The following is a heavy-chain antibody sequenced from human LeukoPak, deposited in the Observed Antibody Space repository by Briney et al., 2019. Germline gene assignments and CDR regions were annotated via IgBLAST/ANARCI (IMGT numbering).Heavy chain of an antibody. CDR1: GFTFSSYS. CDR2: ISSSSSTI. J-gene: IGHJ4*02. CDR3: AREPYGSGSDEDFDY. V-gene: IGHV3-48*01. Sequence: PGGSLRLSCAASGFTFSSYSMTWVRQAPGKGLEWVSYISSSSSTIYYADSVKGRFTISRDNAKNSLYLQMNSLRAEDTAVYYCAREPYGSGSDEDFDYWGQGTLVTVSS. D-gene: IGHD3-10*01.